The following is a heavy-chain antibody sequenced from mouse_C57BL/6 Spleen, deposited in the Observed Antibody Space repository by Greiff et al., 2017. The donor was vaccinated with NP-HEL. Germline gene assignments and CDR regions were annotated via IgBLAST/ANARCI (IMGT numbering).Heavy chain of an antibody. Sequence: VKLQESGAELARPGASVKLSCKASGYTFTSYGISWVKQRTGQGLEWIGEIYPRSGNTYYNEKFKGKATLTADKSSSTAYMELRSLTSEDSAVYFCAREGDGSSLYYFDYWGQGTTLTVSS. J-gene: IGHJ2*01. D-gene: IGHD1-1*01. CDR2: IYPRSGNT. CDR3: AREGDGSSLYYFDY. V-gene: IGHV1-81*01. CDR1: GYTFTSYG.